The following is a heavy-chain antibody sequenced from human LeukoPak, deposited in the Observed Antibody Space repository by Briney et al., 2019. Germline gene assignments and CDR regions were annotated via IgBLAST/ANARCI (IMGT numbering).Heavy chain of an antibody. J-gene: IGHJ4*02. V-gene: IGHV4-59*08. D-gene: IGHD4-17*01. CDR1: GGSLSRYY. CDR2: ISYSGST. Sequence: PSETLSLTCTVSGGSLSRYYWSWIRQPPGKGLEWIGYISYSGSTDYNPSLKSRVTISVDTSKNQFSLKLSSVTAADTAVYYCARHGGDYGDYGVYYWGQGTLVTVSS. CDR3: ARHGGDYGDYGVYY.